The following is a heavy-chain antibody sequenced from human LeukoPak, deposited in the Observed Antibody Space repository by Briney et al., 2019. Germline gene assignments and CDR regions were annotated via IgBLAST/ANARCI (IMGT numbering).Heavy chain of an antibody. CDR3: ARDLGYSSGWYRTNYFDY. J-gene: IGHJ4*02. CDR2: IYYSGGT. D-gene: IGHD6-19*01. V-gene: IGHV4-59*01. CDR1: GGSISSYY. Sequence: SETLSLTCTVSGGSISSYYWSWIRQPPGKGLEWIGYIYYSGGTNYNPSLKSRVTISVDTSKNQFSLKLSPVTAADTAVYYCARDLGYSSGWYRTNYFDYWGQGTLVTVSS.